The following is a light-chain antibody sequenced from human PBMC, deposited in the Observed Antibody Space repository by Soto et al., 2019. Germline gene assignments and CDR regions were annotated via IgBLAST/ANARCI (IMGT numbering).Light chain of an antibody. CDR1: NSDVGAYNY. J-gene: IGLJ3*02. Sequence: QSALTQPASVSGSPGQSITISCTGTNSDVGAYNYVSWYQHHPGKAPNLIIYEVTNRPSGVSNRFSGSKSGNTATLTISGLQAVDEADYFCISYTSFSTLVVGVGTQLTVL. CDR3: ISYTSFSTLV. V-gene: IGLV2-14*01. CDR2: EVT.